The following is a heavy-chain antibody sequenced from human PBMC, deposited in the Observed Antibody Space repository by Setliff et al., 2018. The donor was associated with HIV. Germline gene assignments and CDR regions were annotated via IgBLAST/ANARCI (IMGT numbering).Heavy chain of an antibody. J-gene: IGHJ3*02. D-gene: IGHD6-13*01. CDR3: ARRGRQQSDAFDI. Sequence: ASVKVSCKASGYTFTGYYVHWVRQAPGQGLEWVGRINPSSGDTNYAQKFQGRVTMTRDTSISTAYMELSRLRSDDTAVYYCARRGRQQSDAFDIWGQGTMVTVS. CDR1: GYTFTGYY. CDR2: INPSSGDT. V-gene: IGHV1-2*06.